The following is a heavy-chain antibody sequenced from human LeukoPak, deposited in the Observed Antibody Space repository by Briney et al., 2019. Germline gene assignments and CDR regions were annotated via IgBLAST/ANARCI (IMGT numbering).Heavy chain of an antibody. J-gene: IGHJ6*02. V-gene: IGHV1-18*01. CDR3: ARLDIVVVPAAMRDSYYYYYGMDV. CDR2: ISAYNGNT. D-gene: IGHD2-2*03. Sequence: GASVKVSCKASGYNFTSYGLTWVRQAPGQGLEWMGCISAYNGNTNYAQKLQGRVTMTTDTSTSTAYMELRSLRSDDTAVYYCARLDIVVVPAAMRDSYYYYYGMDVWGQGTTVTVSS. CDR1: GYNFTSYG.